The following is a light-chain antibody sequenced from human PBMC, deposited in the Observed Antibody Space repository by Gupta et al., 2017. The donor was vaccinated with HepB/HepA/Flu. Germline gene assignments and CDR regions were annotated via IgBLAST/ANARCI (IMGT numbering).Light chain of an antibody. J-gene: IGKJ4*01. CDR3: REGLQIAGVT. V-gene: IGKV2-28*01. CDR2: LGS. Sequence: DIVLTQSPLFLPVIPGEPASISCRASQSLLHSNGYNYLDWYLQKPGQSPQLLIYLGSNRASGVPDRFTGSGSGTEFTLTISRGEAEDVGVYYCREGLQIAGVTFGGGTKVEIK. CDR1: QSLLHSNGYNY.